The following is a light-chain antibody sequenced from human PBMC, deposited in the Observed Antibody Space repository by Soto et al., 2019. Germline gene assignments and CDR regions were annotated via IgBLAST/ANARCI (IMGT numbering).Light chain of an antibody. CDR3: QQYGGSPRT. CDR2: GAS. Sequence: DIVVTQSPGTLSLSPGERATLSCRASQSVGSIYLAWYQQKPGQAPRLIIHGASNRASGVPARFSGSGSGTDFTLTISRLEPEDFVVYYCQQYGGSPRTFGQGPKVEI. V-gene: IGKV3-20*01. CDR1: QSVGSIY. J-gene: IGKJ1*01.